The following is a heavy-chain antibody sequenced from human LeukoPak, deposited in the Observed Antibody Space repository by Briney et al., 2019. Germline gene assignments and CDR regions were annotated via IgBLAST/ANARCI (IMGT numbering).Heavy chain of an antibody. CDR3: SGYNWDHFNF. CDR2: MSYDGTNK. J-gene: IGHJ4*02. D-gene: IGHD5-24*01. CDR1: GFTFTSNG. V-gene: IGHV3-30*03. Sequence: GGSLRLSCAASGFTFTSNGIHWVRQAPGKGLEWVAVMSYDGTNKYYADSVKGRFTISRDKSKNTVYLQMDSLRAEDTAFYYCSGYNWDHFNFWGQGTLVTVSS.